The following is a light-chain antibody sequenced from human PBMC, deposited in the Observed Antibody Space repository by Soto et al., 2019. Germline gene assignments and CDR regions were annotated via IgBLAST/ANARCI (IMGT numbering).Light chain of an antibody. CDR2: DAS. CDR1: QSISAW. J-gene: IGKJ5*01. Sequence: DIQMTQSPSTLSATAGDRVTITCRASQSISAWLAWYQQKPGKAPKLLIYDASNLESGVPSRFSGSGSGTESTLTISNLQPDDFATYYCQQLHGYPITFGQGTRLEIK. CDR3: QQLHGYPIT. V-gene: IGKV1-5*01.